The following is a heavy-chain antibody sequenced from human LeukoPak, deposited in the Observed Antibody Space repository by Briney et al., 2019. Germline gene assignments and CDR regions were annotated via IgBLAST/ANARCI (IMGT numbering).Heavy chain of an antibody. CDR1: GFTVSSNY. D-gene: IGHD3-16*01. J-gene: IGHJ4*02. CDR2: ISSSSSYI. Sequence: EGSLRLSCAASGFTVSSNYMSWVRQAPGKGLEWVSSISSSSSYIYYADSVKGRFTISRDNAKNSLYLQMNSLRAEDTAVYYCARDGAYYFDYWGQGTLVTVSS. CDR3: ARDGAYYFDY. V-gene: IGHV3-21*01.